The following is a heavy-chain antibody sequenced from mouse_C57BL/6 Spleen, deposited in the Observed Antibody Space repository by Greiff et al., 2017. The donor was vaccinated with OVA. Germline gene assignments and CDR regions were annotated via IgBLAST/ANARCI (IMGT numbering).Heavy chain of an antibody. V-gene: IGHV1-64*01. CDR1: GYTFTSYC. Sequence: QVQLQQPGAELVKPGASVKLSCKASGYTFTSYCMHWVKQRPGQGLEWIGMIHPNSGSTNYNEKFKSKATLTVDKSSSTAYMQLSSLTSEDSAVYYCARPQTAQATTFAYWGQGTLVTVSA. CDR3: ARPQTAQATTFAY. CDR2: IHPNSGST. J-gene: IGHJ3*01. D-gene: IGHD3-2*02.